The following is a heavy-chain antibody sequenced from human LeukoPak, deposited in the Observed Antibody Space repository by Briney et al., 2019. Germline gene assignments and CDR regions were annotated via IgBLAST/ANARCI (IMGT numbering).Heavy chain of an antibody. CDR3: AREGGSGSSGYYYWYFDL. CDR1: GGSISSGSYY. V-gene: IGHV4-61*02. CDR2: VYSSGST. D-gene: IGHD3-22*01. Sequence: PSETLSLTCTVSGGSISSGSYYWSWIRQPAGKGLEWIGRVYSSGSTNYNPSLKSRVSISVDTSKNQFSLKLSSVTAADTAVYYCAREGGSGSSGYYYWYFDLWGRGTLVTVSS. J-gene: IGHJ2*01.